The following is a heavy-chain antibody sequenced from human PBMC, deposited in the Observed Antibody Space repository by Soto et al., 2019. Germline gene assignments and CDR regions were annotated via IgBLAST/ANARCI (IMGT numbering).Heavy chain of an antibody. J-gene: IGHJ6*02. D-gene: IGHD5-18*01. V-gene: IGHV3-66*01. CDR3: ATPYSYGYSFYYYGMDV. CDR2: IYSGGST. Sequence: HPGEPLRLSCAASGFTVSSNYLSWVRLAPGKGLEWVSVIYSGGSTYYADSVKGRFTISRDNSKNTLYLQMNSLRAEDTAVYYCATPYSYGYSFYYYGMDVWGQGTTVTVSS. CDR1: GFTVSSNY.